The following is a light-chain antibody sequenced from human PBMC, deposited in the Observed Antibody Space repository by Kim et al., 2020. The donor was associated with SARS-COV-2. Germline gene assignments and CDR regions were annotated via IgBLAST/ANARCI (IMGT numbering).Light chain of an antibody. CDR3: QVWDTGTASGWV. V-gene: IGLV3-9*01. CDR1: NIGNKN. Sequence: SYELTQPLSMSVALGQTARITCGGNNIGNKNVHWYQQKPGQAPVLVIYRATNRPSGIPERFSGSNSGNTATLTISRAQGGDEADYYCQVWDTGTASGWVFGGGTQLTVL. J-gene: IGLJ3*02. CDR2: RAT.